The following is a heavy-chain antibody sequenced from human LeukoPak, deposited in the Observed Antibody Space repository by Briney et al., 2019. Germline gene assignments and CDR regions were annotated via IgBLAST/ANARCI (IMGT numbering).Heavy chain of an antibody. CDR2: FSGSGGSA. J-gene: IGHJ1*01. CDR3: AREGGSYPVIYYEH. V-gene: IGHV3-23*01. Sequence: GGPLRLFCVASGFTLRSYTMRWVRQAPWKALEWVSAFSGSGGSAHYADSVKGRFTISRDNSKNTLYLQMNSLRAENTAVYYCAREGGSYPVIYYEHWGQGTLVTVSS. D-gene: IGHD1-26*01. CDR1: GFTLRSYT.